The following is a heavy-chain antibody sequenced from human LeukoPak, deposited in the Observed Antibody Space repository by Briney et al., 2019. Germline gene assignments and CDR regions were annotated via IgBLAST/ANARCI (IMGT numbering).Heavy chain of an antibody. V-gene: IGHV1-18*01. D-gene: IGHD3-9*01. CDR3: ARGRYFDWLGNFDY. CDR1: GYSFTDYI. Sequence: ASVKVSCKTSGYSFTDYIIAWVRQAPGQGLEWLGWIGTYDGHTSYAQKVQGRVTMTTDTSTSTAYMELRSLRSDDTAVYYCARGRYFDWLGNFDYWGQGTLVTVSS. J-gene: IGHJ4*02. CDR2: IGTYDGHT.